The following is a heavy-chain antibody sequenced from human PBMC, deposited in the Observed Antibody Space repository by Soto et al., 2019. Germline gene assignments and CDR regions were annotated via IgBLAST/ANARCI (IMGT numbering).Heavy chain of an antibody. Sequence: ELVESGGGLVTPGKSVRLSCVGSGFSFTAAWMNWVRRAPGTGLEWVGRIKSRGSGETTDYGAPVKGRFTISRDDSKTTVDLQMTTLKPEATAVYYCTKQRGPTGSDYYGVEPWGQGSTVTVTS. CDR2: IKSRGSGETT. V-gene: IGHV3-15*07. CDR1: GFSFTAAW. J-gene: IGHJ6*01. CDR3: TKQRGPTGSDYYGVEP. D-gene: IGHD4-17*01.